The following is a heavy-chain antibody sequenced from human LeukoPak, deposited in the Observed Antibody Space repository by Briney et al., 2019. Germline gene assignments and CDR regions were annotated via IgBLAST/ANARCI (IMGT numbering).Heavy chain of an antibody. CDR2: IIPIFGTA. Sequence: SVKVSCKASGGTFISYAISWVRQAPGQGLEWMGGIIPIFGTANYAQKFQGRVTITADESTSTAYMELSSLRSEDTAVYYCARRNLRSSWFDPWGQGTLVTVSS. D-gene: IGHD4-17*01. V-gene: IGHV1-69*13. J-gene: IGHJ5*02. CDR3: ARRNLRSSWFDP. CDR1: GGTFISYA.